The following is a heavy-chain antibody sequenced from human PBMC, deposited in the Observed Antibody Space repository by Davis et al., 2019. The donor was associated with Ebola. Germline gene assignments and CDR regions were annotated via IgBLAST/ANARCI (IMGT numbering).Heavy chain of an antibody. Sequence: ASVKVSCKASGYTFTSYGISWVRQAPGQGLEWMGWISAYNGNTNYAQKLQGRVTMTTDTSTSTAYTELRSLRSDDTAVYYCARDRGYTWGGMDVWGQGTTVTVSS. D-gene: IGHD1-1*01. CDR1: GYTFTSYG. J-gene: IGHJ6*02. CDR2: ISAYNGNT. V-gene: IGHV1-18*01. CDR3: ARDRGYTWGGMDV.